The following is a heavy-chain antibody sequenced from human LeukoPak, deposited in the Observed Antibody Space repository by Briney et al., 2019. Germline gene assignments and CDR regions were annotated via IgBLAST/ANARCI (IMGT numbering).Heavy chain of an antibody. D-gene: IGHD3-10*01. Sequence: GGSLRLSCAASGFTVSSNYMSWVRQAPGKGLEWVSVIYSGGSTYYADSVKGRFTISRDNSKNTLYLQMNSLRAEDTAVYYCASGVYGSGTYYTYWGQGTLVTVSS. J-gene: IGHJ4*02. CDR1: GFTVSSNY. CDR2: IYSGGST. CDR3: ASGVYGSGTYYTY. V-gene: IGHV3-53*01.